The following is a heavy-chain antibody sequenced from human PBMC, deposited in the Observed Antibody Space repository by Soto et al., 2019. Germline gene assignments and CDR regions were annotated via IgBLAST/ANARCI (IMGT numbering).Heavy chain of an antibody. CDR3: ARNARSDSSIAARDNWFDP. Sequence: SETLSLTCAVSGYSISSSNWWGWIRQPPGKGLEWIGYIYYSGSTYYNPSLKSRVTMSVDTSKNQFSLKLSSVTAVDTAVYYCARNARSDSSIAARDNWFDPWGQGTLVTVPQ. CDR1: GYSISSSNW. D-gene: IGHD6-6*01. V-gene: IGHV4-28*01. J-gene: IGHJ5*02. CDR2: IYYSGST.